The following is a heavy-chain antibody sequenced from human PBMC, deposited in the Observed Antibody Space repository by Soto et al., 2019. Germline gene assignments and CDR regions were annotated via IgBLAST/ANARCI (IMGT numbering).Heavy chain of an antibody. CDR2: IWYDGSNK. CDR1: GFTFSSYG. J-gene: IGHJ6*02. V-gene: IGHV3-33*01. D-gene: IGHD6-13*01. CDR3: ARDLSGIAAAGTAYYYYGMDV. Sequence: GGSLRLSCAASGFTFSSYGMHWVRQAPGKGLEWVAVIWYDGSNKYYADSVKGRFTISRDNSKNTLYLQMNSLRAEDTAVYYCARDLSGIAAAGTAYYYYGMDVWGQGTTVTVSS.